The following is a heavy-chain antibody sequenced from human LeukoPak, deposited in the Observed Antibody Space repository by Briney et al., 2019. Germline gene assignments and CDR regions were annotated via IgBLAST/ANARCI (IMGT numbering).Heavy chain of an antibody. D-gene: IGHD3-22*01. CDR2: IYSGGST. J-gene: IGHJ3*02. Sequence: GGSLRLSCAASGFTVSSNYMSWVRQAPGKGLEWVSVIYSGGSTYYADSVKGRFTISRDNSKNTLYLQMNSLRAGDTAVYYCARAHYYDSSATDAFDIWGQGTMVTVSS. CDR1: GFTVSSNY. CDR3: ARAHYYDSSATDAFDI. V-gene: IGHV3-53*01.